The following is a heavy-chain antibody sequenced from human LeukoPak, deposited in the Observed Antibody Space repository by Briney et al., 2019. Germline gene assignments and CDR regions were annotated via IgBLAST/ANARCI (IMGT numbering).Heavy chain of an antibody. CDR3: AKARPHHLMVALFDY. CDR2: ISGSGGST. J-gene: IGHJ4*02. Sequence: GRSLRLSCAASGFSFNNYAMHWVRQAPGKGLEWVSAISGSGGSTYYADSVKGRFTISRDNSKNTLYLQMNSLRAEDTAVYYCAKARPHHLMVALFDYWGQGTLVTVSS. CDR1: GFSFNNYA. V-gene: IGHV3-23*01. D-gene: IGHD3-10*01.